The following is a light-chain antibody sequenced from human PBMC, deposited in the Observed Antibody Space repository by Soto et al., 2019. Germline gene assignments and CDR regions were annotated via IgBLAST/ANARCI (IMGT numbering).Light chain of an antibody. CDR3: QEYNNWPLT. Sequence: ERVMTQSPATLSVSPCEGATLSSRASQSLDSNLAWYQQKPGQAPRLLIFGASSRATGVPARFSGSGSGTEFTLTISSLQSEDFAVYYCQEYNNWPLTFGPGTKVDIK. V-gene: IGKV3-15*01. CDR1: QSLDSN. CDR2: GAS. J-gene: IGKJ1*01.